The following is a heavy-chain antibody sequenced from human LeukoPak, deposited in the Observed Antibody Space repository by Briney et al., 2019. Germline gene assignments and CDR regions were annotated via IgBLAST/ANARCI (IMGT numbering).Heavy chain of an antibody. CDR3: TGYDFGGYASAY. Sequence: PPGGSLRLSCAASGFSFSGSAIHWVRQASGKGLEWVGRIRSKVNSYATAYAASVKGRFTISRDDSKNTAYLQMNSLKTEDTAVYYCTGYDFGGYASAYWGQGTLVTVSS. V-gene: IGHV3-73*01. CDR2: IRSKVNSYAT. J-gene: IGHJ4*02. CDR1: GFSFSGSA. D-gene: IGHD4-17*01.